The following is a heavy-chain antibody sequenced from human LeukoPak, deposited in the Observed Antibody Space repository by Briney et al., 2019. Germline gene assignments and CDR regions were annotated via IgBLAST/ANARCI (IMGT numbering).Heavy chain of an antibody. CDR2: ISDGGWAT. V-gene: IGHV3-7*03. CDR1: GYSLSPYW. CDR3: TRENYVPDS. J-gene: IGHJ5*02. D-gene: IGHD3-10*02. Sequence: GGSLRLSCVASGYSLSPYWMSWVRQTPGRGLEWVASISDGGWATYYVDPVRGRFTISRDDARNSLFLQMNGLRADDTAVYYCTRENYVPDSWGQGTLVTVSS.